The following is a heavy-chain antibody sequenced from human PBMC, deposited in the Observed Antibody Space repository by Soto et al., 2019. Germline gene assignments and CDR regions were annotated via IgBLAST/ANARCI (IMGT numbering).Heavy chain of an antibody. CDR3: ARDAASSLDH. CDR2: CTPSSSSI. Sequence: EVQLVESGGGLVKPGGSLRLSCAASGFTFKLYTMHWVRQASGKGLEWVSFCTPSSSSISYADSVEGRFTISRDNARNSLYLQIHNLRAEDTAVYYCARDAASSLDHWGQGTLVTVSS. J-gene: IGHJ4*02. D-gene: IGHD6-13*01. CDR1: GFTFKLYT. V-gene: IGHV3-21*01.